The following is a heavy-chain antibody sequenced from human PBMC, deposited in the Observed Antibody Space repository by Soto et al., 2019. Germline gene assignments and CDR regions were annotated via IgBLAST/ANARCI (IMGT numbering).Heavy chain of an antibody. CDR1: GGSISSYY. CDR3: VSQAESLSGSYHFDY. J-gene: IGHJ4*02. V-gene: IGHV4-59*08. Sequence: PSETLSLTCTVSGGSISSYYWSWIRQPPGKGLEWIGYIYYSGSTNYNPPLKSRVTISVDTSKNQFSLKLSSVTAADTAVYYCVSQAESLSGSYHFDYWGQGTLVTISS. D-gene: IGHD1-26*01. CDR2: IYYSGST.